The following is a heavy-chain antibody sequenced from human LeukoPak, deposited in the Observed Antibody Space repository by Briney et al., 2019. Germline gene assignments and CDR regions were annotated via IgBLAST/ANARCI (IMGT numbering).Heavy chain of an antibody. CDR2: ISYDGSNK. CDR3: VRDVDY. CDR1: GFTFSSYG. Sequence: GWSLRLSCAASGFTFSSYGMHWVRQAPGKGLEWVAVISYDGSNKYYADSVKGRFTISRDNARNSLYLQMNSLRAEDTAVYYCVRDVDYWGQGTLVTVSS. J-gene: IGHJ4*02. V-gene: IGHV3-30*03.